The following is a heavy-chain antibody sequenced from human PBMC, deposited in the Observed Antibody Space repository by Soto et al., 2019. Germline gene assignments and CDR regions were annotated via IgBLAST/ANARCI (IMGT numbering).Heavy chain of an antibody. CDR2: ISGSSSSI. J-gene: IGHJ4*02. Sequence: LSLTCAASGFNFSRYIMHWVRQAPGKGLEWVSSISGSSSSIYSADSLEGRFSISRDNAKNSLYLQMNSLRAEDTAVYFCARFSSRWPDTSLYFFDYWGQGTLVTVSS. V-gene: IGHV3-21*01. CDR3: ARFSSRWPDTSLYFFDY. D-gene: IGHD6-13*01. CDR1: GFNFSRYI.